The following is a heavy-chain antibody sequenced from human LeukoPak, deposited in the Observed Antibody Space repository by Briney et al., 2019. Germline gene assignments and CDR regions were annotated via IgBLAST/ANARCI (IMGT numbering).Heavy chain of an antibody. Sequence: PGGSLRLSCAASGFTVSSNYMSWVRQALGKGLEWVSVIYSGGSTYYADSVKGRFTISRDNSKNTLYLQMNSLRAEDTAVYYCARVPVPGMRYYFDYWGQGTLVTVSS. CDR2: IYSGGST. V-gene: IGHV3-66*01. CDR1: GFTVSSNY. CDR3: ARVPVPGMRYYFDY. D-gene: IGHD1-1*01. J-gene: IGHJ4*02.